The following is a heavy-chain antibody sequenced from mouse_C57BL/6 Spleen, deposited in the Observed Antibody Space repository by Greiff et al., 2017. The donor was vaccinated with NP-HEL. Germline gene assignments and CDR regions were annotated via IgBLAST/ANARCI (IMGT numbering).Heavy chain of an antibody. CDR1: GFNINDYY. Sequence: VQLQQSGAELVKPGASVKLSCTASGFNINDYYMHWVKQRTEQGLEWIGRIDPEDGDTKYAPKFQGQATITADTSSNTAYLQLSSLTSEDTAVYYSALTGQGRYAMDDWGQGTSVTVSS. CDR2: IDPEDGDT. J-gene: IGHJ4*01. CDR3: ALTGQGRYAMDD. D-gene: IGHD4-1*01. V-gene: IGHV14-2*01.